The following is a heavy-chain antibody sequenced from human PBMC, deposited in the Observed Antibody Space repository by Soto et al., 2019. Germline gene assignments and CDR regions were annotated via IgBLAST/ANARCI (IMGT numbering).Heavy chain of an antibody. Sequence: QVPLVRSGPEVKKPGASVKVSCKTSGYTPTNYDIGWVRQAPGQGLEYMGWISAYNGNTNYARKLQDRVTLTTDTSTRTAYMELRSLQSADTAIYYCARGLYRRGTYYAFDNWGQGTLVTVSS. V-gene: IGHV1-18*01. CDR3: ARGLYRRGTYYAFDN. CDR2: ISAYNGNT. J-gene: IGHJ4*02. D-gene: IGHD1-26*01. CDR1: GYTPTNYD.